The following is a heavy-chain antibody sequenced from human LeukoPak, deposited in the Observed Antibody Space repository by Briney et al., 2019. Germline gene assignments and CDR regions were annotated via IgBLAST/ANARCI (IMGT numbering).Heavy chain of an antibody. Sequence: GGSLRLSCAASGFTFGDYDMHWVRQAPGKGLEWVSGISWNSGSIGYADSVKGRFTISRDNAKNSLYLQMNSLRAEDMALYYCAKANYDSLTGYIDYWGQGTLVSVSS. CDR1: GFTFGDYD. V-gene: IGHV3-9*03. CDR2: ISWNSGSI. CDR3: AKANYDSLTGYIDY. J-gene: IGHJ4*02. D-gene: IGHD3-9*01.